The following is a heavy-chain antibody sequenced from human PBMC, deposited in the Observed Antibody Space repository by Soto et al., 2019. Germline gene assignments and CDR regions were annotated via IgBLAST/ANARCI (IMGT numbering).Heavy chain of an antibody. CDR2: IYYSGST. J-gene: IGHJ6*02. CDR1: GGSISSGDYY. D-gene: IGHD3-3*01. V-gene: IGHV4-30-4*01. CDR3: ARVPHLSSIFGVVILPYGMDV. Sequence: SETLSLTCTVSGGSISSGDYYWSWIRQPPGKGLEWIGYIYYSGSTYYNPSLKSRVTISVDTSKNQFSLKLSSVTAADTAVYYCARVPHLSSIFGVVILPYGMDVWGQGTTVTVSS.